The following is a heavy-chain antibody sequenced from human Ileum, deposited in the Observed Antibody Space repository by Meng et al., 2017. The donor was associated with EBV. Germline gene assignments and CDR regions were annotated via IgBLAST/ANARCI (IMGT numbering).Heavy chain of an antibody. V-gene: IGHV4-34*02. CDR1: GGFFSGYY. J-gene: IGHJ5*02. Sequence: GQLRQLGSGLLKPSGTLSRTCAVYGGFFSGYYWSWIRQSPGKGLEWIGEINHSGSTNYNPSLKSRVTISVDTSKNQFSLKLTSVTAADTAVYYCTREARSSGYHPGIGPWGQGTLVTVSS. D-gene: IGHD3-22*01. CDR3: TREARSSGYHPGIGP. CDR2: INHSGST.